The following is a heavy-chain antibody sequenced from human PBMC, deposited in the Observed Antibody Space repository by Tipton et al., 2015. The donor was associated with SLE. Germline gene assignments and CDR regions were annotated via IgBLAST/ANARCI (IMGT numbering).Heavy chain of an antibody. CDR3: ARVVQVAFYMDV. J-gene: IGHJ6*03. D-gene: IGHD1-1*01. Sequence: TLSLTCTVSGGSISSGDYYWSWIRQPPGKGLEWIGYIYYSGSTYYNPSLKSRVTISVDTSKNQFSLKLSSVTAADTAVYYCARVVQVAFYMDVWGKGTTVTVSS. CDR1: GGSISSGDYY. CDR2: IYYSGST. V-gene: IGHV4-30-4*01.